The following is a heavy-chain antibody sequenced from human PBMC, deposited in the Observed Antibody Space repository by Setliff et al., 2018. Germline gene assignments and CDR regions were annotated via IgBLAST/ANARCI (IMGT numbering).Heavy chain of an antibody. Sequence: PGESLKISCKGSGYSFTSYWIGWVRQMPGKGLEWMGIIYPGDSDTRYSPSFQGQVTISADKSISTAYLQWSSLKASDTAMYYCARQYYNFWSGYSPKKGWFDPWGQGTLVTVS. CDR3: ARQYYNFWSGYSPKKGWFDP. CDR1: GYSFTSYW. J-gene: IGHJ5*02. D-gene: IGHD3-3*01. V-gene: IGHV5-51*01. CDR2: IYPGDSDT.